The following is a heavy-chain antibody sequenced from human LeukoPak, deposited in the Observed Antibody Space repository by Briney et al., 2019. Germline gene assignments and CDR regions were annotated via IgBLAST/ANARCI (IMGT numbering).Heavy chain of an antibody. J-gene: IGHJ4*02. CDR3: ARRDFWGGYYTAPDY. Sequence: GESLKISCKGSGYSFTSYWIGWVRQMPGKGLEWMGIIYPGDSDTRYSPSFQGQVTISADKSISTAYLQWSSLKASDTAMYYCARRDFWGGYYTAPDYWGQGTLVTVSS. D-gene: IGHD3-3*01. V-gene: IGHV5-51*01. CDR1: GYSFTSYW. CDR2: IYPGDSDT.